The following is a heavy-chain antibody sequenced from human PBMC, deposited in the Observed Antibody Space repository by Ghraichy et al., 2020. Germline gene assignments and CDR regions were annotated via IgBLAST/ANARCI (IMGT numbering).Heavy chain of an antibody. D-gene: IGHD6-13*01. CDR3: ATDSIAAAGTSLNYYYYYGMDV. CDR2: INHSGST. Sequence: SETLSLTCAVYGGSFSGYYWSWIRQPPGKGLEWIGEINHSGSTNYNPSLKSRVTISVDTSKNQFSLKLSSVTAADTAVYYCATDSIAAAGTSLNYYYYYGMDVWGQGTTVTVSS. V-gene: IGHV4-34*01. J-gene: IGHJ6*02. CDR1: GGSFSGYY.